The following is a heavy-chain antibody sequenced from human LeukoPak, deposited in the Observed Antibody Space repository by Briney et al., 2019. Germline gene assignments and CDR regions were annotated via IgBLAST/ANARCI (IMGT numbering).Heavy chain of an antibody. Sequence: SETLSLTCTVSGGSISSTHYYWGWIRQPPGKGLEWIGSIYYSGSTYYNPSLKSRVTISVDTSKNQFSLRLSSVTAADTAVYYCARLDSLYFYYMDVWGKWTTVTVSS. CDR2: IYYSGST. J-gene: IGHJ6*03. CDR3: ARLDSLYFYYMDV. D-gene: IGHD3-9*01. CDR1: GGSISSTHYY. V-gene: IGHV4-39*01.